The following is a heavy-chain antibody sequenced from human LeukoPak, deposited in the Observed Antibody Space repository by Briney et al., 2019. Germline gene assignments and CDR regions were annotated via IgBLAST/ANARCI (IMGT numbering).Heavy chain of an antibody. CDR3: ARCIAARPGDYFEY. Sequence: GRTLRLSCAASGFTFSSYWMSWLRQAPGKGLVWVANIKQDGSEKYYVGSVKGRFTISRDNAKDSLYLQMNSLRAEDRAMYYWARCIAARPGDYFEYWGQGTLGTVSS. CDR2: IKQDGSEK. CDR1: GFTFSSYW. D-gene: IGHD6-6*01. J-gene: IGHJ4*03. V-gene: IGHV3-7*01.